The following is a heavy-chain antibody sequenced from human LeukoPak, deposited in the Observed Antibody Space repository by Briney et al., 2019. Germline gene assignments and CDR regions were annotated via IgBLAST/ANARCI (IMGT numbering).Heavy chain of an antibody. CDR3: ARQISRSGRFNYYFDY. V-gene: IGHV4-34*01. CDR2: INHSGST. Sequence: SETLSLTCAVYGGPLSGYYWSWIRQPPGKGLGGIGEINHSGSTNYNPSLKGRVTISVDTSRSQSYLKLSSVTAADTAVYCARQISRSGRFNYYFDYWGQGTLVTVSS. J-gene: IGHJ4*01. CDR1: GGPLSGYY. D-gene: IGHD3-10*01.